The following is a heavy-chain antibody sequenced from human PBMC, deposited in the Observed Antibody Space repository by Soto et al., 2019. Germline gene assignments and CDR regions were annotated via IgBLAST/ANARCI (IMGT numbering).Heavy chain of an antibody. Sequence: QVQLVQSGAEVKKPGSSVKVSCKASGGTFSSYAISWVRQAPGQGLEWMGGIIPIFGTANYAQKFQGRVTITAAESTSTACIELSILSSEDTAVYYCARDISRVVVADHGSFDIWGQGTMVTVSS. J-gene: IGHJ3*02. D-gene: IGHD2-15*01. CDR1: GGTFSSYA. V-gene: IGHV1-69*12. CDR2: IIPIFGTA. CDR3: ARDISRVVVADHGSFDI.